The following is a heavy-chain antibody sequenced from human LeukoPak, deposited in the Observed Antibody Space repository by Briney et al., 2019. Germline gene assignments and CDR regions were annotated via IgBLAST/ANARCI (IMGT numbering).Heavy chain of an antibody. Sequence: SETLSLTCSVSGGSISSYYWIWIRQPPGKGLEWIGYIHYSGSTNYNPSLKSRLSLSVDTSKNQISLRLSSAPAADTAVYYCARAVLSYCSGGSCPYFDYWGQGTLVTVSS. CDR2: IHYSGST. CDR1: GGSISSYY. V-gene: IGHV4-59*01. CDR3: ARAVLSYCSGGSCPYFDY. D-gene: IGHD2-15*01. J-gene: IGHJ4*02.